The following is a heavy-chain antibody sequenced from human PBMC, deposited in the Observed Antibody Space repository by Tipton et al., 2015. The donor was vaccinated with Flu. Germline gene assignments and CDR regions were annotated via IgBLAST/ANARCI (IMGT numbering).Heavy chain of an antibody. CDR3: ARRDYSNYVSDPKNWFDS. Sequence: LRLSCSVSGSSIGGAFCWGWIRQPPRKRLQWIGHLCHSGNTYYNPSLKSRVTVSVDRSRNQFSLRRTSVTAADTAVYYCARRDYSNYVSDPKNWFDSWGQGTLVTVSS. D-gene: IGHD4-11*01. J-gene: IGHJ5*01. V-gene: IGHV4-38-2*01. CDR1: GSSIGGAFC. CDR2: LCHSGNT.